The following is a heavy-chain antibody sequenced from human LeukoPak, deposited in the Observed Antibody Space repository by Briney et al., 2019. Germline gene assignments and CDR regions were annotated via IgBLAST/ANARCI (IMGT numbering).Heavy chain of an antibody. CDR3: AKVLGYSYGFYYYGMDV. V-gene: IGHV3-23*01. Sequence: GGSLRLSCAASGFTFSSYAMSWVRQAPGKGLEWGSAISGSGGSTYYADSVKGRFTISRDNSKNTLYLQMNSLRAEDTAVYYCAKVLGYSYGFYYYGMDVWGQGTTVTVSS. CDR2: ISGSGGST. D-gene: IGHD5-18*01. CDR1: GFTFSSYA. J-gene: IGHJ6*02.